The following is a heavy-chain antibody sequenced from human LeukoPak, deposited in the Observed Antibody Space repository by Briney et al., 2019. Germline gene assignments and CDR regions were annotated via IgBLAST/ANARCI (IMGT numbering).Heavy chain of an antibody. J-gene: IGHJ4*02. CDR3: ARDFLTADAHFGGY. D-gene: IGHD3-10*01. CDR1: GNTFTEYY. Sequence: ASVKVSCKASGNTFTEYYMHWVRQAPGQGLEWMGWINPNSGGTKYAQKFQGRVTMTRDTSISTAYMELSRLRSDDTAVYYCARDFLTADAHFGGYWGQGTLVTVSS. CDR2: INPNSGGT. V-gene: IGHV1-2*02.